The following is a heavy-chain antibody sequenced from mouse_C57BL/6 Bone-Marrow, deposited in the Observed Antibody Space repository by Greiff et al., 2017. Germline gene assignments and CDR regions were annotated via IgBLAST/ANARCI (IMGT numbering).Heavy chain of an antibody. Sequence: QVQLQQPGAELVKPGASVKLSCKASGYTFTSYWMHWVKQRPGQGLEWIGMIHPNSGSTNYNEKFKSKATLTVDKSSSTAYMQLSSLTSEDSAVYYCAREGYYYGSSYLYYYAMDYWGQGTSVTGSS. CDR2: IHPNSGST. CDR3: AREGYYYGSSYLYYYAMDY. V-gene: IGHV1-64*01. J-gene: IGHJ4*01. D-gene: IGHD1-1*01. CDR1: GYTFTSYW.